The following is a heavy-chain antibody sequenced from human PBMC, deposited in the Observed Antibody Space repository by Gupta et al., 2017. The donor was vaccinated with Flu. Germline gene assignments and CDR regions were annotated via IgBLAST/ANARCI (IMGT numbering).Heavy chain of an antibody. Sequence: PGQGLEWMGGILPVLGTANYAQNFQATVTITADESTSTVYMEMNSLRSEDTAIYYCARTKERDSGSYYDAFDVWGQGTKVTVSS. CDR3: ARTKERDSGSYYDAFDV. CDR2: ILPVLGTA. V-gene: IGHV1-69*01. J-gene: IGHJ3*01. D-gene: IGHD1-26*01.